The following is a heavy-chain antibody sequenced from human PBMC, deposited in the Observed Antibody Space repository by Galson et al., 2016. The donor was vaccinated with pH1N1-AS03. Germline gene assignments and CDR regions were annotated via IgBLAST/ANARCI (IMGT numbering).Heavy chain of an antibody. CDR1: GSSLTSYG. Sequence: SLRLSCAAPGSSLTSYGMHWVRQAPGKGLDWVAFIQHDESYNNYAVSVKGRFLISRDSSKNMLYLQMNGVRPEDTAVYYCVKEDVPGGQRDYWGQGTLVTVSS. J-gene: IGHJ4*02. CDR3: VKEDVPGGQRDY. D-gene: IGHD2-15*01. V-gene: IGHV3-30*02. CDR2: IQHDESYN.